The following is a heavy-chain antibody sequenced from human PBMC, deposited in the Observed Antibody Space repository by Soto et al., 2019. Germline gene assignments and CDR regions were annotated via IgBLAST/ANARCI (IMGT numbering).Heavy chain of an antibody. Sequence: SETLSLTCTVSGGSISSGGYYWSWIRQHPGKGLEWIGYIYYSGSTYYNPSLKGRVTISVDTSKNQFSLKLSSVTAADTAVYYCARGPLVSGYSGYDPDYYYGMDVWGQGTTVTVSS. CDR1: GGSISSGGYY. V-gene: IGHV4-31*03. D-gene: IGHD5-12*01. J-gene: IGHJ6*02. CDR3: ARGPLVSGYSGYDPDYYYGMDV. CDR2: IYYSGST.